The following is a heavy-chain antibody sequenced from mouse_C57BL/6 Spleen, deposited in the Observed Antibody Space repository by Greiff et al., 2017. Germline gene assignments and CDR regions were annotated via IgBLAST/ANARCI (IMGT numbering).Heavy chain of an antibody. V-gene: IGHV1-26*01. J-gene: IGHJ4*01. D-gene: IGHD4-1*02. Sequence: VQLQQSGPELVKPGASVKISCKASGYTFTDYYMNWVKQSHGKSLEWIGDINPNNGGTSYNQKFKGKATLTVDKSSSTAYMELRSLTSEDSAVYYCARRGQLGPFYYAMDYWGQGTPVTVSS. CDR3: ARRGQLGPFYYAMDY. CDR1: GYTFTDYY. CDR2: INPNNGGT.